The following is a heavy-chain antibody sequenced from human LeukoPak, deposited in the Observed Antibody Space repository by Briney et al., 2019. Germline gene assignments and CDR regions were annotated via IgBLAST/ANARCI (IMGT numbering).Heavy chain of an antibody. D-gene: IGHD5-24*01. CDR2: ISGSTGNT. CDR1: GYTFNRYG. CDR3: ARDIYIVSEATNGRRFDN. V-gene: IGHV1-18*01. Sequence: GASVKVSCKASGYTFNRYGISWVRQAPGQGPEWLGWISGSTGNTKYAQRLQGRVTMTTDTSTTTAYMELRSLTSDDTAVYYCARDIYIVSEATNGRRFDNWGQGTLVTVSS. J-gene: IGHJ4*02.